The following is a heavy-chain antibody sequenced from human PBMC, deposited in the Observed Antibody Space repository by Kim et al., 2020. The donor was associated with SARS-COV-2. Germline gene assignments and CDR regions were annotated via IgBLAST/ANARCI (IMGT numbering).Heavy chain of an antibody. CDR2: INSDGSTT. D-gene: IGHD6-13*01. CDR3: ARGDEQQMVRNDYYYGIDV. CDR1: GFTFSSYW. J-gene: IGHJ6*02. V-gene: IGHV3-74*01. Sequence: GGSLRLSCAASGFTFSSYWMHWVRQAPGKGLVWVSRINSDGSTTSYADSVKGRFTISRDNAKNTLYLQMNSLRAEDTAVYYCARGDEQQMVRNDYYYGIDVWGQGTMVTVSS.